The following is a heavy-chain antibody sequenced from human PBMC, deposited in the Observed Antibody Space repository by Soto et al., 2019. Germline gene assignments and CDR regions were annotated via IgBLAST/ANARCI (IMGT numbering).Heavy chain of an antibody. D-gene: IGHD1-1*01. CDR2: IKGDGSEP. CDR1: GFTFSIYW. Sequence: EVQLVESGGGLVQPGESLRLSCAASGFTFSIYWMSWVRQAPGKGLEWLANIKGDGSEPYYVDYGKGRFTISRDNAKNSLSLQMNSLRAEDTAVYYCARDSGTSDYWGQGTLVTVSS. CDR3: ARDSGTSDY. J-gene: IGHJ4*02. V-gene: IGHV3-7*01.